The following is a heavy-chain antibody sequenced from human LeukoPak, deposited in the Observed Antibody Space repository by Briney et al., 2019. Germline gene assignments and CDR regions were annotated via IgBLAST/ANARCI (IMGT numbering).Heavy chain of an antibody. CDR2: IYYSGST. V-gene: IGHV4-39*07. CDR3: ARAHYYGSGRVGWFDP. J-gene: IGHJ5*02. D-gene: IGHD3-10*01. Sequence: SETLSLTCTVSGGSMTRSIYYWGWIRQPPGKGLEWIGSIYYSGSTYYNPSLKSRVTISVDTSKNQFSLKLSSVTAADTAAYYCARAHYYGSGRVGWFDPWGQGTLVTVSS. CDR1: GGSMTRSIYY.